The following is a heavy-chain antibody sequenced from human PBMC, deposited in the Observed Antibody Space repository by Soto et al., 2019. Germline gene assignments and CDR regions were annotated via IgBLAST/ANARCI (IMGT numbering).Heavy chain of an antibody. V-gene: IGHV3-73*02. CDR3: SRPHDNGDYDWYFDL. Sequence: QLVESGGGLVQPGGSLRFSCAASGFTFSDSALHWVRQASGKGLEWVGRIRNKVNKYATLYAASVKGRFTISRDDAKKSAYLQMNNLKTEDTAVYYCSRPHDNGDYDWYFDLWGRGTPVTVSS. CDR1: GFTFSDSA. CDR2: IRNKVNKYAT. D-gene: IGHD4-17*01. J-gene: IGHJ2*01.